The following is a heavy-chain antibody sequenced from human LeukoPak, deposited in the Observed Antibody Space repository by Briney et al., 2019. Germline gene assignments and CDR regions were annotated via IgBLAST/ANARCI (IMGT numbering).Heavy chain of an antibody. D-gene: IGHD2-21*02. CDR2: IIPILGIA. CDR1: GGTFSSYT. CDR3: ARERGDYVSLNFDY. J-gene: IGHJ4*02. Sequence: VASVKVSCKASGGTFSSYTISWVRQAPGQGLEWMGRIIPILGIANYAQKFQGRVTITAGKSTSTAYMELSSLRSEDTAVYYCARERGDYVSLNFDYWGQGTLVTVSS. V-gene: IGHV1-69*04.